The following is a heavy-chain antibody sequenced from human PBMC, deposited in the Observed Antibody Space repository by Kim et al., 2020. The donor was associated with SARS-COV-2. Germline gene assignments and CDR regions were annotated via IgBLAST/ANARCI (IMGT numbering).Heavy chain of an antibody. CDR1: GYTFTSYA. D-gene: IGHD3-22*01. Sequence: ASVKVSCKASGYTFTSYAMNWVRQAPGQGLEWMGWINTNTGNPTYAQGFTGRFVFSLDTSVSTAYLQISSLKAEDTAVYYCASALPYYYDSSGYNYYFDYWGQGTLVTVSS. CDR2: INTNTGNP. CDR3: ASALPYYYDSSGYNYYFDY. J-gene: IGHJ4*02. V-gene: IGHV7-4-1*02.